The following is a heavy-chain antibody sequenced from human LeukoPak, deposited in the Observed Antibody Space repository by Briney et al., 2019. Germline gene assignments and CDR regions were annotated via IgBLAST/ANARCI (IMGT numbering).Heavy chain of an antibody. CDR1: GGSISSSNW. Sequence: PSGTLSLTCAVSGGSISSSNWWSWVRQPPGKGLEWIGEIYHSGSTNYNPSLKSRVTISVDKSKNQFSLKLSSVTAADTAVYYCARGCSSTSCFERGAFDIWGQGTMDTVSS. J-gene: IGHJ3*02. CDR3: ARGCSSTSCFERGAFDI. V-gene: IGHV4-4*02. D-gene: IGHD2-2*01. CDR2: IYHSGST.